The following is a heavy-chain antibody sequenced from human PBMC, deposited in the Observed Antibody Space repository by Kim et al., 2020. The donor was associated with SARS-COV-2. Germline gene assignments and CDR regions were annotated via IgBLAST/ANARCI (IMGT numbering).Heavy chain of an antibody. CDR2: ISGSGGST. V-gene: IGHV3-23*01. J-gene: IGHJ6*02. Sequence: GGSLRLSCAASGFTFSSYAMSWVRQAPGKGLEWVSAISGSGGSTYYADSVKGRFTISRDNSKNTLYLQMNSLRAEDTAVYYCAKGEWLRLLYGMDVWGQGTTVTVSS. CDR1: GFTFSSYA. CDR3: AKGEWLRLLYGMDV. D-gene: IGHD5-12*01.